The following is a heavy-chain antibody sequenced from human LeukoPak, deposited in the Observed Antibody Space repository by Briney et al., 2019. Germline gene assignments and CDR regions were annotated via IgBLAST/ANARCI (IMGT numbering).Heavy chain of an antibody. CDR3: ARVPNEYCGGDCYYDY. V-gene: IGHV1-69*04. CDR2: IIPILGIA. D-gene: IGHD2-21*02. J-gene: IGHJ4*02. Sequence: GASVKVSCKASGGTFSSYAISLVRQAPGQGLEWMGRIIPILGIANYAQKFQGRVTITADKSTSTAYMELSSPRSEDTAVYYCARVPNEYCGGDCYYDYWGQGTLVTVSS. CDR1: GGTFSSYA.